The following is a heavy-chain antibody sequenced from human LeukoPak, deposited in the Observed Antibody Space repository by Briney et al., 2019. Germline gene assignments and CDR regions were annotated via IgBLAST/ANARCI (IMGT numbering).Heavy chain of an antibody. CDR2: ISGSGGST. D-gene: IGHD3/OR15-3a*01. Sequence: PGGSLRLSCAVSGFTFSNYAMSWVRQAPGKGLEWASVISGSGGSTYYADSMKGRFTISRDNSKNMLYLQMNSLRAEDTAVYYCAKSIGWTPAHFDHWGQGTLVTVSS. CDR1: GFTFSNYA. V-gene: IGHV3-23*01. CDR3: AKSIGWTPAHFDH. J-gene: IGHJ4*02.